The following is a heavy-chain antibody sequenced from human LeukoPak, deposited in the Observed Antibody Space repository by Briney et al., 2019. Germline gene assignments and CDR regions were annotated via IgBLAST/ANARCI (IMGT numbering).Heavy chain of an antibody. V-gene: IGHV3-48*03. J-gene: IGHJ4*02. Sequence: GGSLRLSCAASGFTFSSYEMNWVRQAPGKGLEWVSYISSSGSTMYYADSVKGRFTISRDNAKNSLYLQMNSLRAEDTAVYYCAREPIEYSSSALDYWGQGTLVTVSS. D-gene: IGHD6-6*01. CDR1: GFTFSSYE. CDR2: ISSSGSTM. CDR3: AREPIEYSSSALDY.